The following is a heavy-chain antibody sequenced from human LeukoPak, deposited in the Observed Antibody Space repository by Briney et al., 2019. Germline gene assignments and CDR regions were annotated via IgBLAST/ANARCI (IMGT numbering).Heavy chain of an antibody. V-gene: IGHV4-34*01. CDR1: GGSFSGYY. D-gene: IGHD2-2*01. CDR2: INHSGST. Sequence: PSETLSLTCAVCGGSFSGYYWSWIRQPPGKGLEWIGEINHSGSTNYNPSLKSRVTISVDTSKNQFSLKLSSVTATDTAVYYCARYCSSTSCYQYYYYYYGMDVWGQGTTVTVSS. J-gene: IGHJ6*02. CDR3: ARYCSSTSCYQYYYYYYGMDV.